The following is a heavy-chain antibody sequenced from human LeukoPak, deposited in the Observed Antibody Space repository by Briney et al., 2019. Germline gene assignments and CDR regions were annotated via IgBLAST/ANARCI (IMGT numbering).Heavy chain of an antibody. CDR3: ARVLTTGYCSGGSCYSIFDY. Sequence: SVKVSCKASGGTFSRYAISWVRQAPGQGLEWMGGIIPIFGTANYAQKFQGRVTITADESTSTAYMELSSLRSEDTAVYYCARVLTTGYCSGGSCYSIFDYWGQGTLVTVSS. CDR1: GGTFSRYA. J-gene: IGHJ4*02. V-gene: IGHV1-69*13. CDR2: IIPIFGTA. D-gene: IGHD2-15*01.